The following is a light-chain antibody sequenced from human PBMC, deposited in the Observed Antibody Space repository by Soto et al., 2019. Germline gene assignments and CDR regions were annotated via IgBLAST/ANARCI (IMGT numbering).Light chain of an antibody. J-gene: IGKJ1*01. V-gene: IGKV3-20*01. CDR2: GAS. Sequence: EIVLTQSPGTLSLSPGERATLSCRASLGVNANYLAWYQQKPGQAPRLLIYGASSRATGIPDRFSGSGSGTDFTLTISRLEPEDFAVYYCQQYGSSPTFGQGTKVEIK. CDR3: QQYGSSPT. CDR1: LGVNANY.